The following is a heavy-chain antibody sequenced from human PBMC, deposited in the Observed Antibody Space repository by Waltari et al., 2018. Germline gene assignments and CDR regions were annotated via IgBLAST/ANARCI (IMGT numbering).Heavy chain of an antibody. V-gene: IGHV1-24*01. D-gene: IGHD3-16*01. CDR1: GYTLTDLS. CDR2: FDPEDADT. J-gene: IGHJ3*02. Sequence: QVQLVRSGAEVKKPGASVKVSCQVSGYTLTDLSIHWVRQAPGKGLEWMGGFDPEDADTIYAQKFQGRVTMTEDTSTDTAYMELSSLRSEDTAVYYCATGGAPPEGAFDIWGQGTMVTVSS. CDR3: ATGGAPPEGAFDI.